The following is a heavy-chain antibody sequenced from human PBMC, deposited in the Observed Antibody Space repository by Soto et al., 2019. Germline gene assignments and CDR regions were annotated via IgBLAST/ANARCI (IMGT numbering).Heavy chain of an antibody. D-gene: IGHD4-17*01. CDR1: GYTFTSYG. CDR3: AMDYGDRPEYFKH. J-gene: IGHJ1*01. CDR2: ISPLKGRT. Sequence: QVQLVQSGPDLKRPGASMKVSCKASGYTFTSYGISWVRQARGQGLEWMAWISPLKGRTQYSQKAQGRVTLSTDTSSNTAYMEMTTLRVDDTAVYYCAMDYGDRPEYFKHWGQGTQVTVS. V-gene: IGHV1-18*04.